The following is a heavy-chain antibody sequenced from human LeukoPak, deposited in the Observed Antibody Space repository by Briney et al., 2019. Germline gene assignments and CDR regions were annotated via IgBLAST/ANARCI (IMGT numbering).Heavy chain of an antibody. CDR3: AKDQYFVTGYYYYMDV. CDR1: GFTFSSYW. J-gene: IGHJ6*03. D-gene: IGHD2-21*02. CDR2: IKQDGSEK. Sequence: PGGSLRLSCAASGFTFSSYWMSWVRQAPGKGLEWVANIKQDGSEKYYVDSVKGRFTISRDNAKNSLYLQMNSLRAEDTAVYYCAKDQYFVTGYYYYMDVWGKGTTVTISS. V-gene: IGHV3-7*01.